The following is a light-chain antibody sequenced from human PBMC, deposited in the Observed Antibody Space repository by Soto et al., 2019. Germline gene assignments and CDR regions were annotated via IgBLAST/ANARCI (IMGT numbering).Light chain of an antibody. CDR2: EVT. CDR1: SSDIGGYNS. Sequence: QSALTQSPSASGSPGQSVTISCTGTSSDIGGYNSVSWYQQHPGKDPKVMIYEVTKRPSGVPDRFSGSKSGNTASLTVSALQAEEEADYYCSSYTDRKNLVFGTGTKLTVL. J-gene: IGLJ1*01. CDR3: SSYTDRKNLV. V-gene: IGLV2-8*01.